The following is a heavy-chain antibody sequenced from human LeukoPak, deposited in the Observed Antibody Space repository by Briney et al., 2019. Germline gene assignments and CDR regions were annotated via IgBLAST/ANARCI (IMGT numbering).Heavy chain of an antibody. Sequence: SETLSLTCTVSGGSISSYYWSWIRQPPGKGLEWIGHIYTSGSTNYNPSLKSRVTISVDTSKNQFSLKLSSVTAADTAVYYCARARAYYYYYYMDVWGKGTTVTVSS. J-gene: IGHJ6*03. CDR3: ARARAYYYYYYMDV. V-gene: IGHV4-4*09. CDR2: IYTSGST. CDR1: GGSISSYY.